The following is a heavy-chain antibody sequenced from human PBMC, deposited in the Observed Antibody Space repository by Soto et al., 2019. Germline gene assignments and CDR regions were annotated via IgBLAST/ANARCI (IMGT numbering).Heavy chain of an antibody. J-gene: IGHJ4*02. CDR3: ARAPVGLDTISYFDY. CDR2: IYNGGST. D-gene: IGHD3-3*01. Sequence: PSETLSLTCTVSGDSVSSVGFHWAWLRRPPGKGLEWIGYIYNGGSTYYRPSLESRMHMSLDATRSHYSLRLTSVTAADTAVYFCARAPVGLDTISYFDYWGQGKLVT. CDR1: GDSVSSVGFH. V-gene: IGHV4-30-4*01.